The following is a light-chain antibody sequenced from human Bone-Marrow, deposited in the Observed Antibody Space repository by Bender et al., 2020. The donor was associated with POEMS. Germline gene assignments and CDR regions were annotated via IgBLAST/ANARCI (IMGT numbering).Light chain of an antibody. CDR3: QAWDSNAVV. CDR1: KLGDRY. Sequence: SYELTQPPSVSVSPGQTASITCSGDKLGDRYACWYQQKPGQSPVLVIYQDTKRPSGIPERVSGSNSENRATLTISGTQAMDEADYYCQAWDSNAVVFGGGTKLTVL. V-gene: IGLV3-1*01. CDR2: QDT. J-gene: IGLJ2*01.